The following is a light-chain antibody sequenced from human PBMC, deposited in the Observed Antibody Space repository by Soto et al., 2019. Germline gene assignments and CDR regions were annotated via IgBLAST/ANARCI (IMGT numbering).Light chain of an antibody. CDR1: QSVSSN. Sequence: EIVRTQYPATLSVSPGERATLSGRASQSVSSNLAWYQQKPGQAPRLLIYGASSRATGIPDRFSGSGSGTDFTLTISRLEPEDFAVYYCQQYGSSRTFGQGTKVDI. CDR3: QQYGSSRT. CDR2: GAS. V-gene: IGKV3-20*01. J-gene: IGKJ1*01.